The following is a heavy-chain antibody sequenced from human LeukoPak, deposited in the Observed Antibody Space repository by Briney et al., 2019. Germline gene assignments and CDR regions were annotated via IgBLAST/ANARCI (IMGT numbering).Heavy chain of an antibody. CDR1: GASISSYY. D-gene: IGHD4-17*01. CDR3: ARAGDYVGADAFDV. V-gene: IGHV4-59*01. Sequence: PSETLSLTCSVSGASISSYYWTWIRQPPGKGLRFIGYVSHSGYITYNPSLRSRVSISVDSSQNHFSLHLNSVTAADTALYYCARAGDYVGADAFDVWGQGSLVIVSS. J-gene: IGHJ3*01. CDR2: VSHSGYI.